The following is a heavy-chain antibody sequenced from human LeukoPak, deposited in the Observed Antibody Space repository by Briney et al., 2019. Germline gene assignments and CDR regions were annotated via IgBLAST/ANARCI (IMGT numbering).Heavy chain of an antibody. D-gene: IGHD1-1*01. J-gene: IGHJ4*02. CDR1: GFTVSSYG. CDR2: IRYDGGNK. V-gene: IGHV3-30*02. Sequence: GGSLRLSCAASGFTVSSYGMHWVRQAPGKGLEWVAFIRYDGGNKYCADSVTGRFTISRDNSKNTLYPQMNSLRAEDTAVYYRAKGLDVYFDYWGQGTLVTVSS. CDR3: AKGLDVYFDY.